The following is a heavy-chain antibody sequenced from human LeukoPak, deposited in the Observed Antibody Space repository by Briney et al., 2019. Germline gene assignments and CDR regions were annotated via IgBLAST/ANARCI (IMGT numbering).Heavy chain of an antibody. CDR2: ISSSSYI. V-gene: IGHV3-21*01. CDR1: GFTFSSYS. J-gene: IGHJ4*02. CDR3: ALGKDYRGKYYFDY. Sequence: GGSLRLSCAASGFTFSSYSMNWVRQAPGKGLEWVSSISSSSYIYYADSVKGRFTISRDNAKNSLYLQMNSLRAEDTAVYYCALGKDYRGKYYFDYWGQGTLVTVSS. D-gene: IGHD4-17*01.